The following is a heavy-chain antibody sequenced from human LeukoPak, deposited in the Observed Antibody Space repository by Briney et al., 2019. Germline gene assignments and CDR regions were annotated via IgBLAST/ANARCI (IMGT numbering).Heavy chain of an antibody. Sequence: GASVKVSCKASGYTFTNYDIHWVRQAAGQGLEWMGWVNPNSDITHYSQKFQGRVTMTRNTSSSTAYMELSSLRSEDTAVYYCARGVVGATTLDYYWGQGTLVTVSS. CDR2: VNPNSDIT. CDR3: ARGVVGATTLDYY. CDR1: GYTFTNYD. V-gene: IGHV1-8*01. D-gene: IGHD1-26*01. J-gene: IGHJ4*02.